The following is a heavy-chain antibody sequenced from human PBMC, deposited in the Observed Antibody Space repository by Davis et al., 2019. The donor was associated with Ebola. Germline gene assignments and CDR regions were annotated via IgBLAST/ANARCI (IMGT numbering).Heavy chain of an antibody. D-gene: IGHD4-23*01. CDR1: GYTFTSYG. J-gene: IGHJ4*02. CDR2: ISAYNGNT. CDR3: ARAYRALGGNHIKTPIFDY. Sequence: ASVKVSCKASGYTFTSYGISWVRQAPGQGLEWMGWISAYNGNTNYAQKIQGRVTMTTDTSTSTAYMELRSLRSDDTAVYYCARAYRALGGNHIKTPIFDYWGQGTLVTVSS. V-gene: IGHV1-18*01.